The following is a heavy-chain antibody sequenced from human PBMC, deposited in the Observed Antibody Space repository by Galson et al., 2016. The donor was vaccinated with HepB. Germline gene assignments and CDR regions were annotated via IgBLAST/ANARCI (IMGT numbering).Heavy chain of an antibody. D-gene: IGHD3-10*01. CDR3: ARATYYGSGSHLLYFDF. Sequence: TLSLTCAVSGGSLTRGGYYWSWIRQHPGKGLQWIGDLSYSGSTTYNPSLKSRLTISGDTSKNQFSLTLNSVTPADTAVYYCARATYYGSGSHLLYFDFWGPGTLVTVSS. J-gene: IGHJ4*02. CDR2: LSYSGST. CDR1: GGSLTRGGYY. V-gene: IGHV4-31*11.